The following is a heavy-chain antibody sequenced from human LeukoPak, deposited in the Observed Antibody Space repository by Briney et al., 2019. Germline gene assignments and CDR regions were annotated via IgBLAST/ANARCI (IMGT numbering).Heavy chain of an antibody. Sequence: SETLSLTCTVSGGSISSYYWSWIRQPPGKGLEWIGYIYYSGSTNYNPSLKSRVTISVDTSKNQFSLKLSSVTAADTAVYYCASVSGGSCYNCEYFQHWGQDTLVTVSS. V-gene: IGHV4-59*01. CDR3: ASVSGGSCYNCEYFQH. J-gene: IGHJ1*01. CDR1: GGSISSYY. CDR2: IYYSGST. D-gene: IGHD2-15*01.